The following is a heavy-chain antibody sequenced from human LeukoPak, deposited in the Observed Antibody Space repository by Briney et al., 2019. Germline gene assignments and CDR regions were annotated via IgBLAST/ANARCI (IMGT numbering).Heavy chain of an antibody. J-gene: IGHJ3*02. Sequence: SETLSLTCTVSGYSISSGYYWSWIRQPPGKGLEWIGYIYYSGSTNYNPSLKSRVTISVDTSKNQFSLKLSSVTAADTAVYYCARELDIIAARPEYAFDIWGQGTMVTVSS. D-gene: IGHD6-6*01. CDR3: ARELDIIAARPEYAFDI. V-gene: IGHV4-61*01. CDR1: GYSISSGYY. CDR2: IYYSGST.